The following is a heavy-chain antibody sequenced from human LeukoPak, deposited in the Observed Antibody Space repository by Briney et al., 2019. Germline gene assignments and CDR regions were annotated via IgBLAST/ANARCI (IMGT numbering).Heavy chain of an antibody. V-gene: IGHV3-74*01. CDR2: INSDGSST. J-gene: IGHJ4*02. Sequence: GGSLRLSCAASGFTFSSYWMHWVRQAPGKGLVWVSRINSDGSSTSYADSVKGRFTISRDNSKNTLYLQMNSLRAEDTAVYYCAKEKGYSYGQYYFDYWGQGTLVTVSS. CDR1: GFTFSSYW. D-gene: IGHD5-18*01. CDR3: AKEKGYSYGQYYFDY.